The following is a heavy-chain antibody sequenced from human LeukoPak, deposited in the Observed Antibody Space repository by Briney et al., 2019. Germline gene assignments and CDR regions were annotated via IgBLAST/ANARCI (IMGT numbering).Heavy chain of an antibody. Sequence: GGSLRLSCAASGFTFSSYAMHWVRQAPGKGLEWVSAISGSGGSTYYADSVKGRFTISRDNSKNTLYLQMNSLRAEDTAVYYCATDSSGPRGDYWDQGTLVTVSS. CDR3: ATDSSGPRGDY. V-gene: IGHV3-23*01. D-gene: IGHD3-22*01. CDR1: GFTFSSYA. CDR2: ISGSGGST. J-gene: IGHJ4*02.